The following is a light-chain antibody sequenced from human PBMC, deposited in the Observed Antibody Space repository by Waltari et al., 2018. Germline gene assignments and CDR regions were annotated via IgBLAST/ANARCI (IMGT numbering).Light chain of an antibody. CDR2: DVR. J-gene: IGLJ3*02. CDR3: TAYTTSATLV. Sequence: QSALSQPASVSGSPGQSVTISCTGTSKDVGANDYASWYQQHPGRAPKLMIYDVRQPCAGVSNSFSGSRAGNTASRTISVLQTEDEADYYCTAYTTSATLVFGGGTRLTVL. CDR1: SKDVGANDY. V-gene: IGLV2-14*03.